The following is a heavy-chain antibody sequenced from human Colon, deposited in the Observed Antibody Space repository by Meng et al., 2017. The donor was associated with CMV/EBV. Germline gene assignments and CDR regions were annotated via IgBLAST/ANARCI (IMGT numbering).Heavy chain of an antibody. J-gene: IGHJ6*02. CDR1: GFTFSSYS. V-gene: IGHV3-21*01. D-gene: IGHD3-3*02. CDR3: ATSPRISIFGVDRGGMDV. Sequence: GGSLRLSCAASGFTFSSYSMNWVRQAPGKGLEWISSISFSSTHIYYADSVKGRFTISRDNAKKSVYLQMNSLGAEDTAVYYCATSPRISIFGVDRGGMDVWGQGTTVTVSS. CDR2: ISFSSTHI.